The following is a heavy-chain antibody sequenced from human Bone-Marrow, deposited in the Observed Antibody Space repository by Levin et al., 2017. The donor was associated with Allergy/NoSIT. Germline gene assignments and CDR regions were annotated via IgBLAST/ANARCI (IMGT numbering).Heavy chain of an antibody. J-gene: IGHJ4*02. V-gene: IGHV3-23*01. D-gene: IGHD2-15*01. CDR3: AKNCGGTCYSDFDY. CDR1: GFTFPTFA. Sequence: GESLKISCAASGFTFPTFAMSWVRQTPGKGLEWVSTISGSDGGTYYPNSVKGRFTISRDNFKNTLYLQMNSLRAEDTAVYYCAKNCGGTCYSDFDYWGQGTLVTVSS. CDR2: ISGSDGGT.